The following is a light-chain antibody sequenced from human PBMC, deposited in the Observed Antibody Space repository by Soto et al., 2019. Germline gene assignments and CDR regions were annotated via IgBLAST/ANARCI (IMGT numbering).Light chain of an antibody. CDR3: QQYGSSPGVT. CDR1: QSVSSSF. Sequence: EIVLTESPGTLSLSPGERATLSCRASQSVSSSFLAWCQQKPGQAPRLLIYGASSRATGIPDRLSGSGSGTDFTLTISRLEPEDFAVYYCQQYGSSPGVTFGPGTKVDIK. V-gene: IGKV3-20*01. CDR2: GAS. J-gene: IGKJ3*01.